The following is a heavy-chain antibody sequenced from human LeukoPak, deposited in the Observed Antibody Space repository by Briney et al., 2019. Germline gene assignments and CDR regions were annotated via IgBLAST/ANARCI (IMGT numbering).Heavy chain of an antibody. CDR1: GGSISSSSYY. CDR3: ARLGDPDTAMVSDDY. V-gene: IGHV4-39*01. D-gene: IGHD5-18*01. J-gene: IGHJ4*02. CDR2: IYYSGST. Sequence: SETLSLTCTVSGGSISSSSYYWGWIRQPPGKGLEWIGSIYYSGSTYYNPSLKSRVTISVDTSKNQFSLKLSSVTAADTAVYYCARLGDPDTAMVSDDYWGQGTLVTVSS.